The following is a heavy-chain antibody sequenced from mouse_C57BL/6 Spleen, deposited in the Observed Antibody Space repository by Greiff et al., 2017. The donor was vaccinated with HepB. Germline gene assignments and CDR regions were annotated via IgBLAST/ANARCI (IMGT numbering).Heavy chain of an antibody. V-gene: IGHV1-18*01. Sequence: EVQLQQSGPELVKPGASVKIPCKASGYTFPDYNMDWVKQSHGKSLEWIGDINHNNGGTIYNHKFKGKATLTVDKSSSTAYMEPRSLTSDDTAVYYCSRGGYYDYGYWYFDVWGTGTTVTVSS. J-gene: IGHJ1*03. CDR3: SRGGYYDYGYWYFDV. D-gene: IGHD2-4*01. CDR2: INHNNGGT. CDR1: GYTFPDYN.